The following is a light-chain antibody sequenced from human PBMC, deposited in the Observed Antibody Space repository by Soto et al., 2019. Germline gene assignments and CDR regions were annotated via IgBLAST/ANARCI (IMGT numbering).Light chain of an antibody. CDR2: GAS. CDR1: QSVNSN. CDR3: QQLNSYPLT. Sequence: EIVMTQSPATLSVSPGERATLSCRASQSVNSNLAWYQQKPGQAPRLLIYGASTRVAGIPARFSGSGSGTEFTLTISSLQPEDFATYFCQQLNSYPLTFGGGTKVEIK. V-gene: IGKV3-15*01. J-gene: IGKJ4*01.